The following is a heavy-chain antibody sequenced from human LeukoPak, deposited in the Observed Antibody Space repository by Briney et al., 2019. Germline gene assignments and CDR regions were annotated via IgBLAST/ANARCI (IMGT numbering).Heavy chain of an antibody. Sequence: PSETLSLTCAVYGGSFSGYYWSWIRQPPGKGLEWIGEINHSGSTNYNPSLKSRVTISVDTSKNQFSLKLSSVTAADTAVYYCARPKSPDYGGNSYYFDYWGQGTLVTVSS. CDR2: INHSGST. CDR1: GGSFSGYY. CDR3: ARPKSPDYGGNSYYFDY. V-gene: IGHV4-34*01. J-gene: IGHJ4*02. D-gene: IGHD4-23*01.